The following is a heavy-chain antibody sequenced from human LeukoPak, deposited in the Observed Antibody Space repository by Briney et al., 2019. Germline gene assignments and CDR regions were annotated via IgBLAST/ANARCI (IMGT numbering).Heavy chain of an antibody. CDR1: DGFIRSSTFY. D-gene: IGHD1-26*01. CDR3: ARDHRSLFDF. J-gene: IGHJ4*02. Sequence: SETPSLTCSVSDGFIRSSTFYWGWIRQSPGKGLEFIGSTSDGGTTFYNPSLKSRVTVEIDTSKSQFSLTLTSVTAADTAVYYCARDHRSLFDFWGQGRLVTVSS. CDR2: TSDGGTT. V-gene: IGHV4-39*07.